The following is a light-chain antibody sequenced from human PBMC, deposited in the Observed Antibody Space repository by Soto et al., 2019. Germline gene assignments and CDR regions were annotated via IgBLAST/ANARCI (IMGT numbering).Light chain of an antibody. V-gene: IGLV2-14*01. Sequence: QSVLTQPASVSGSPGQSISISCTGTSSDVGAYNSVSWYQQYPGKAPKLMIHDVSNRPSGVSDRFSGSKSGNTASLTISGLQAEDEADYYCSSYTRGNSYVFGSGNKVTVL. CDR3: SSYTRGNSYV. CDR2: DVS. J-gene: IGLJ1*01. CDR1: SSDVGAYNS.